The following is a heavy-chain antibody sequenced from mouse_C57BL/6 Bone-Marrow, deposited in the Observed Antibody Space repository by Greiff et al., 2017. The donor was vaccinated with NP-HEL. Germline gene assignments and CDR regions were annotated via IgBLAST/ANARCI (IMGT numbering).Heavy chain of an antibody. V-gene: IGHV1-55*01. Sequence: VQLQQPGAELVKPGASVKMSCKASGYTFTSYWITWVKQRPGQGLEWIGDIYPGSGSTNYNEKFKSKATLTVDTSSSTAYMQLSSLTSEDSAVYYCARGGTAQAPFDYWGQGTTLTVSS. CDR2: IYPGSGST. CDR1: GYTFTSYW. J-gene: IGHJ2*01. D-gene: IGHD3-2*02. CDR3: ARGGTAQAPFDY.